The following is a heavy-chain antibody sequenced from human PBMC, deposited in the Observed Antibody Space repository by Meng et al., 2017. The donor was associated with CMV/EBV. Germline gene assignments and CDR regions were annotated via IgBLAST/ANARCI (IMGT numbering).Heavy chain of an antibody. V-gene: IGHV4-30-4*08. CDR1: GGSISSGDYY. Sequence: LRLSCTVSGGSISSGDYYWSWIRQPPGKGLEWIGEINHSGSTNYNPSLKSRVTISVDTSKNQFSLKLSSVTAADTAVYYCARGRLRYCSSTSCHTNYWGQGTLVTVSS. D-gene: IGHD2-2*02. J-gene: IGHJ4*02. CDR3: ARGRLRYCSSTSCHTNY. CDR2: INHSGST.